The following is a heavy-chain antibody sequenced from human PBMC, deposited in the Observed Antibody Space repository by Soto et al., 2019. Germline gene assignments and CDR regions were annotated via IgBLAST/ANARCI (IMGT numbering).Heavy chain of an antibody. CDR3: ARVGEGFYYGMDV. V-gene: IGHV4-4*02. J-gene: IGHJ6*02. CDR2: FYHSGAT. CDR1: GGSISSRNW. Sequence: PSEPLSLTCAVCGGSISSRNWWSWVRQPPGKGLEWIGEFYHSGATNYNPSLKSRVTISPDISKNQFSLILTSVTAADAAVYYCARVGEGFYYGMDVWGQGTTVTVSS.